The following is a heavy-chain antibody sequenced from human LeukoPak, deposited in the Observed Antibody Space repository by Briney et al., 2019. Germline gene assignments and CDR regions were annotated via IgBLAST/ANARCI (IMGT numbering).Heavy chain of an antibody. D-gene: IGHD3-16*01. CDR3: LYGGYFQH. CDR2: INSDETIS. V-gene: IGHV3-74*01. CDR1: GFTFSSYW. J-gene: IGHJ1*01. Sequence: GGSLRLSCAASGFTFSSYWMHWVRQVPNQGLMWVSRINSDETISEYVDPVNGRFTISRDNAKNTLYLQMNSLRAEDTAVYFCLYGGYFQHWGQGTLVTVSS.